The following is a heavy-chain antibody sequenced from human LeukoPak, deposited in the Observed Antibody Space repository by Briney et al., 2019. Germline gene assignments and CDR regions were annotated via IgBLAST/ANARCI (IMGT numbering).Heavy chain of an antibody. J-gene: IGHJ4*02. CDR2: IYYSGST. D-gene: IGHD3-22*01. Sequence: PSETLSLTCTVSGGSISSSSYYWGWIRQPPGKGLEWIGSIYYSGSTYYNTSLKSRVTISVDTSKNQFSLKLSSVTAADTAVYYCRGYREITMIVVGGYYFDYWGQGTLVTVSS. CDR3: RGYREITMIVVGGYYFDY. CDR1: GGSISSSSYY. V-gene: IGHV4-39*01.